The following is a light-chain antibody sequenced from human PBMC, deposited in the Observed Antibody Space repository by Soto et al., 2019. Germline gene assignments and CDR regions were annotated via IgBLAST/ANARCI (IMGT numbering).Light chain of an antibody. Sequence: DIPVTQSPSSLAASVGDRVTITCQASQDIVNYLNWYQRKPGKAPKLLIYDASNLETGVPSRFSGSGSGTDFTFTISRLHPEDIATYYCQQYGDLPTFGPGTKVD. CDR1: QDIVNY. CDR2: DAS. J-gene: IGKJ3*01. V-gene: IGKV1-33*01. CDR3: QQYGDLPT.